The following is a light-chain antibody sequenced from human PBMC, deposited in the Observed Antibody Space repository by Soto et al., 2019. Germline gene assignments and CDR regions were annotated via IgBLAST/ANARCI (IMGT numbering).Light chain of an antibody. CDR3: QQFDTYPLT. Sequence: AIQLTQSPSSLSASVGDRVTITCRASQGIGSSTFAWYQQKAGKAPTLLIYDVSNLQRGVPTRFSGSGSGTDFSLTIXSLQPEDFATYYCQQFDTYPLTFGQGTRLDIK. V-gene: IGKV1-13*02. CDR2: DVS. CDR1: QGIGSST. J-gene: IGKJ5*01.